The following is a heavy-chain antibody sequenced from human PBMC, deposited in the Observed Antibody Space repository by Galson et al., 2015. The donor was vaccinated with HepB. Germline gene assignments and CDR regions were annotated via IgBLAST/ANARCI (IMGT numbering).Heavy chain of an antibody. CDR1: GYTFTGYY. V-gene: IGHV1-2*02. CDR3: ARVPRGVIITRYPRFDP. J-gene: IGHJ5*02. Sequence: SVKVSCKASGYTFTGYYMHWVRQAPGQGLEWMGWINPNSGGTNYAQKFQGRVTMTRDTSNSTAYMELSRLRSDDTAVYYCARVPRGVIITRYPRFDPWGQGTLVTVSS. CDR2: INPNSGGT. D-gene: IGHD3-10*01.